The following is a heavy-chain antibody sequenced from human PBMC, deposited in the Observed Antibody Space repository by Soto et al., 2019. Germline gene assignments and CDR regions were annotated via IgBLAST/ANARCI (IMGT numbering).Heavy chain of an antibody. CDR1: GDTYTTSW. CDR2: IYLGDSDT. CDR3: ARTLRRGDVFDV. Sequence: PGESLKISCKGSGDTYTTSWIGWVRQMPGKGLEWMGTIYLGDSDTRYNPSVEGHVTSADKSINTAYLHWPSLKASDTAMYYCARTLRRGDVFDVWGQGTMVTVSS. J-gene: IGHJ3*01. V-gene: IGHV5-51*01.